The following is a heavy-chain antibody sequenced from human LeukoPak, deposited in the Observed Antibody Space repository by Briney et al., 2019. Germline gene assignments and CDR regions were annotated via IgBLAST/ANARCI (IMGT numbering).Heavy chain of an antibody. CDR2: ISYDGSNK. Sequence: GGSLRLSCAASGFTFSSYAMHWVRQAPGKGLEWVAVISYDGSNKYYADSVKGRFTIPRDNSKNTLYPQMNSLRAEDTAVYYCARDRLLSGYYGSGSFDYWGQGTLDTVSS. D-gene: IGHD3-10*01. CDR3: ARDRLLSGYYGSGSFDY. CDR1: GFTFSSYA. J-gene: IGHJ4*02. V-gene: IGHV3-30*04.